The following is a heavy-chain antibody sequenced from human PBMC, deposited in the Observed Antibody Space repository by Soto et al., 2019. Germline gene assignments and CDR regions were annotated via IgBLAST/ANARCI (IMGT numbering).Heavy chain of an antibody. V-gene: IGHV1-46*01. CDR3: ARYKILSREYSYDDRYYFDY. CDR1: GYTFTSYY. J-gene: IGHJ4*02. Sequence: SVKVSCKASGYTFTSYYMHRVRQAPGRGLECVGIVDTSGGSTSYAQKVQGRVTMTSDSSTSTVYMELISLRSEDTSMYYCARYKILSREYSYDDRYYFDYXGQGALVTVYS. D-gene: IGHD5-18*01. CDR2: VDTSGGST.